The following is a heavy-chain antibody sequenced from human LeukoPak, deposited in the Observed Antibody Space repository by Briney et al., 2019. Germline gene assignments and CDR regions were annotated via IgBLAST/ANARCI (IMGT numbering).Heavy chain of an antibody. CDR2: ISRSGSAI. CDR3: ARDGYSYGLFDN. J-gene: IGHJ4*02. D-gene: IGHD5-18*01. V-gene: IGHV3-48*03. Sequence: GGSLRLSCAASGFTFSSYEMNWVRQAPGKGQEWVSYISRSGSAIYYADSVKGRFTISRDNAKNSLYLQMNSLRAEDTAVYYCARDGYSYGLFDNWGQGTLVTVSS. CDR1: GFTFSSYE.